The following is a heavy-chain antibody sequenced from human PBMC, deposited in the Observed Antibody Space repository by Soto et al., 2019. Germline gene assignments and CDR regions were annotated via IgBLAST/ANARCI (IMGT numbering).Heavy chain of an antibody. Sequence: QVQLVQSGAEVKKPGSSVKVSCKASGGTFNRHAFSWVRQAPGQGLEWMGGIISMFGTPNYAQNFQGRVTIPADESTTTAYMGLSSLTSQYTDVYYCALARHHYDDSGRDNYFDYWGPGTLVTVSS. CDR2: IISMFGTP. CDR1: GGTFNRHA. V-gene: IGHV1-69*01. J-gene: IGHJ4*02. D-gene: IGHD3-22*01. CDR3: ALARHHYDDSGRDNYFDY.